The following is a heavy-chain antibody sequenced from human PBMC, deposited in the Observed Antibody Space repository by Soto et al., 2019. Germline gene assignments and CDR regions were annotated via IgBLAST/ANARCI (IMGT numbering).Heavy chain of an antibody. CDR1: GFTFSKYA. CDR3: AKTPGVITVITSFDH. V-gene: IGHV3-23*01. D-gene: IGHD3-16*01. J-gene: IGHJ4*02. CDR2: ISGIGCST. Sequence: GGALRLACLASGFTFSKYALAWVRQAPGKGLEWVSAISGIGCSTYDADSVKGRFTVSRDNSNNTLYLQMNSLRAEDTAVYYCAKTPGVITVITSFDHWGQGTPVTVSS.